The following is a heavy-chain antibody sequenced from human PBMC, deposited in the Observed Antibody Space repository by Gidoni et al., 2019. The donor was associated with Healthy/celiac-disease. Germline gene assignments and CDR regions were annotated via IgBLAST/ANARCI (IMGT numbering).Heavy chain of an antibody. Sequence: VQLVQSGAEVKNPGESLRISCKGSGYSFTTYWINWVRQMPGKGLEWMGRIDPSDSYTNNSPSFQGHVTISADKSISTAYLQWSSLKASDTAMYYCATGPTRLPRSWFDPWGQGTLVTVSS. CDR1: GYSFTTYW. CDR3: ATGPTRLPRSWFDP. CDR2: IDPSDSYT. V-gene: IGHV5-10-1*03. D-gene: IGHD6-25*01. J-gene: IGHJ5*02.